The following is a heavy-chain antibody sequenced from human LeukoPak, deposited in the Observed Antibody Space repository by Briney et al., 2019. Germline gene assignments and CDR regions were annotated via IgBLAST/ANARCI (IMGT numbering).Heavy chain of an antibody. J-gene: IGHJ4*02. Sequence: GGSLTLSCAASGFTFSNAWMSWVRQAPGKGLEWVGRIKTKTDSGTPDYAAPVKGRFTISRDDSKNTLYLLMNSLKTEDTAVYYCSTATHDWGQGTLVTVSS. V-gene: IGHV3-15*01. CDR2: IKTKTDSGTP. CDR1: GFTFSNAW. CDR3: STATHD.